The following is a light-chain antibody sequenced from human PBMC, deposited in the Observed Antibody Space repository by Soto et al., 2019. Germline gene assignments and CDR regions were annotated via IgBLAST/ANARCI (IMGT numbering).Light chain of an antibody. V-gene: IGKV3-11*01. CDR3: QQRSNWPTIT. CDR2: DAS. J-gene: IGKJ5*01. Sequence: EIVLTQSPGTLSLSPGERATLSCRASQSVGGSYVGWYQQKPGQGPRLLIYDASNRATGIPARFSGSGSGTDFTLTISSLEPEDFAVYYCQQRSNWPTITFGQGTRLEIK. CDR1: QSVGGSY.